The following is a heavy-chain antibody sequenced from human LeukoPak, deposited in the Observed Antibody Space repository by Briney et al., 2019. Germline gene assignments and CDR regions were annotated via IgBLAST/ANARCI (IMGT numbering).Heavy chain of an antibody. J-gene: IGHJ4*02. V-gene: IGHV3-74*01. Sequence: GVSLRLSCAASGFTFSSNWMHWVRQAPGKGLVCVSRTNSDGSSTSYADSVKGRFSISRDNAKNTLYLQMNSLRAEDTAVYYCARGGSYSFDPFDYWGQGTLVTVSS. CDR3: ARGGSYSFDPFDY. CDR1: GFTFSSNW. D-gene: IGHD1-26*01. CDR2: TNSDGSST.